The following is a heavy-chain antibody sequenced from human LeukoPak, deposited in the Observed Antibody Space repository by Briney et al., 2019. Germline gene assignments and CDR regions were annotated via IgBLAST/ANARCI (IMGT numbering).Heavy chain of an antibody. CDR2: ICGNCNTT. CDR3: AKGLTASCYSALNF. J-gene: IGHJ4*02. CDR1: GFSFTNYA. D-gene: IGHD2-21*02. V-gene: IGHV3-23*01. Sequence: GGSLRLSCAASGFSFTNYAMAWVRQTPGKGLEWVSSICGNCNTTDYADSVKGRFSISRDSSMNTLTLQMSSLRADDTAVYVCAKGLTASCYSALNFWGQGTQVTVSS.